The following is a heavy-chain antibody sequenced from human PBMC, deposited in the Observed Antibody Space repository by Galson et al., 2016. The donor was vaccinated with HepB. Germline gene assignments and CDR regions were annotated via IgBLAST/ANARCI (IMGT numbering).Heavy chain of an antibody. V-gene: IGHV5-51*01. CDR3: ERHDVLSVGGYCHFDR. D-gene: IGHD2-15*01. CDR2: IYPGDSDT. CDR1: GYSFATHW. Sequence: QSGAEVKKPGESLKISCKGSGYSFATHWIGWVRQLPGKGLEWVGIIYPGDSDTRYSPYSQGQVTISAAKSISTAYLQWRSLKASDTAMYYCERHDVLSVGGYCHFDRWGRGTMFIVSS. J-gene: IGHJ2*01.